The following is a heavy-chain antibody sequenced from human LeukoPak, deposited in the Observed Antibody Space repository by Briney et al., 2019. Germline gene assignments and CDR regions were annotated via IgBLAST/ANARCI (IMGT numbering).Heavy chain of an antibody. J-gene: IGHJ4*02. CDR2: MNPNSGNT. Sequence: ASVKVSCKASGYTFTSYDINWVRQATGQGLEWMGWMNPNSGNTGYAQKFQGRVTMTRNTSISTAYMELRSLRSDDTAVYYCARDQRRGYYYDSSGTLGNYWGQGTLVTVSS. CDR1: GYTFTSYD. V-gene: IGHV1-8*01. D-gene: IGHD3-22*01. CDR3: ARDQRRGYYYDSSGTLGNY.